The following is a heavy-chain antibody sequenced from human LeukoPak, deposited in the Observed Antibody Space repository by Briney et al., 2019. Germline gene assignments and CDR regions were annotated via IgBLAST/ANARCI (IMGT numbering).Heavy chain of an antibody. CDR1: GFTFSSHS. V-gene: IGHV3-48*02. CDR3: AREAIKDY. CDR2: ISSGSGTI. Sequence: GGSLRLSCEVSGFTFSSHSMNWVRQAPGKGLEWVSYISSGSGTIYYADSVKGRFTIDRDDANNSLYLQMSSLRDEDTAVYYCAREAIKDYWGQGTLVTVSS. J-gene: IGHJ4*02.